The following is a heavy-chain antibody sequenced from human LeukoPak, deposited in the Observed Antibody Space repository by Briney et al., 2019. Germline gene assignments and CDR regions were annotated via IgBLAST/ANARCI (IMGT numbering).Heavy chain of an antibody. D-gene: IGHD5-18*01. V-gene: IGHV5-51*01. CDR2: IYPGDSDT. CDR1: GYIFTEYW. CDR3: ARRGYSYDQDAFDI. J-gene: IGHJ3*02. Sequence: GESLKISCKGSGYIFTEYWLGWVRQMPGKGLEWMGLIYPGDSDTRYSPSFQDQVTISVDTSINTAYLQWNSLKASDTAMYYCARRGYSYDQDAFDIWGQGTMVTVSS.